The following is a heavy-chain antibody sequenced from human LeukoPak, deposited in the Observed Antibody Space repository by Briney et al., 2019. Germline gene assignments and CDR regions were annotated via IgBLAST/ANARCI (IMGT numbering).Heavy chain of an antibody. CDR3: ARRKAGRGVVPAPYGMDV. D-gene: IGHD2-2*01. CDR1: GYTFTSYD. J-gene: IGHJ6*02. V-gene: IGHV1-8*01. Sequence: GASVKVSCKASGYTFTSYDINWVRQATGQGLEWMGWMNPNSGNTGYAQKFQGRVTMTRNTSISTAYMELSSLRSEDTAVYYCARRKAGRGVVPAPYGMDVWGQGTTVTVSS. CDR2: MNPNSGNT.